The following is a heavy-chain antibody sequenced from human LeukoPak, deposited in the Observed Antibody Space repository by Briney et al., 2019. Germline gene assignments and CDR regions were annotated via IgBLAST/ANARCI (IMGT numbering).Heavy chain of an antibody. CDR1: GGSITTIPYN. CDR2: ISYVGTT. V-gene: IGHV4-39*01. J-gene: IGHJ4*02. D-gene: IGHD3-22*01. Sequence: PSETLSVTCTVSGGSITTIPYNWGWIRQPPGKGLEWIGTISYVGTTYYEPSLKSRVTMSIDTSKNQFSLNLNSATAADTAVYYCARCHYDSSGSPDYWGQGTLVTVSS. CDR3: ARCHYDSSGSPDY.